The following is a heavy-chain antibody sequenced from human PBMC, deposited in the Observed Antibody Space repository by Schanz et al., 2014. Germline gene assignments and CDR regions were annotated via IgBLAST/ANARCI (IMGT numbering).Heavy chain of an antibody. CDR1: TFTFSSDW. D-gene: IGHD2-15*01. CDR3: AKTPREYCNYDNCPNWFDS. CDR2: VSSRSDEI. V-gene: IGHV3-23*04. Sequence: EVQLAESGGGLVQPGGSLRLSCAASTFTFSSDWMSWVRQAPGKGLEWVAAVSSRSDEIKYADSVRGRFTISRDNSRSTMYLQMNSLRAEDTAVYYCAKTPREYCNYDNCPNWFDSWGQGTLVTASS. J-gene: IGHJ5*01.